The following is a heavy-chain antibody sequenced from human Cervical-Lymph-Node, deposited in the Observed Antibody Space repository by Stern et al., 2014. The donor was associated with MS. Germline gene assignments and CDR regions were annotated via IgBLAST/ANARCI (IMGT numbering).Heavy chain of an antibody. CDR1: GGTFSSSYA. CDR2: IIPILGFA. D-gene: IGHD2-15*01. J-gene: IGHJ5*01. Sequence: VQLVESGAEVKKPGSSVKVSCKASGGTFSSSYAVSWVRQAPGQGLEWMGRIIPILGFAKYAQKFQSRVTINRGTSTSTVHMELSSLTSEDTAVYYCARGIVSNRAAATLHNLFDSWGQGTLVTVPS. CDR3: ARGIVSNRAAATLHNLFDS. V-gene: IGHV1-69*09.